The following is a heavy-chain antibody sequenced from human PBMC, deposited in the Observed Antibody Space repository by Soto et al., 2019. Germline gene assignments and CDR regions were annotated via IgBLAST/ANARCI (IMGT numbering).Heavy chain of an antibody. CDR1: GYTFTSYG. Sequence: ASVKVSCKASGYTFTSYGISWVRQAPGQGLEWMGWISAYNGNTNYAQKLQGRVTMTTDTSTSTAYMELRSLRSDDTAVYYCARAIMITFGGVIVSNWFDPWGQGTLVTVSS. D-gene: IGHD3-16*02. J-gene: IGHJ5*02. CDR3: ARAIMITFGGVIVSNWFDP. CDR2: ISAYNGNT. V-gene: IGHV1-18*01.